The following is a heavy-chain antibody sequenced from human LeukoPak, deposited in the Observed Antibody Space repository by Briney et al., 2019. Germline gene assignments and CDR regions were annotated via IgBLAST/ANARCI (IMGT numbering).Heavy chain of an antibody. Sequence: ASVKVSCKASGYTFTGYYMHWVRQAPGQGLEWMGWINPNSGGKNYAQKFQGRVTMTRDTSISTAYMELSRLRSDDTAVYYCARGVGTTGTTLFDRNYYYYGMDVWGQGTTVTVSS. D-gene: IGHD1-1*01. V-gene: IGHV1-2*02. CDR2: INPNSGGK. CDR3: ARGVGTTGTTLFDRNYYYYGMDV. J-gene: IGHJ6*02. CDR1: GYTFTGYY.